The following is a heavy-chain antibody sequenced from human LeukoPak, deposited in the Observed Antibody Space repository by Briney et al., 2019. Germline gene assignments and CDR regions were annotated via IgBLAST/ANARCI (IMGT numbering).Heavy chain of an antibody. V-gene: IGHV3-23*01. Sequence: GGSLRLSCAVSGFTFNNYAMSWVRQAPGKGLEWVSGITGSGGNTYYADSVKGRFTISRDNSENTLYLQMNSVRTDDTAVYYCAKGSSGWYLGGFDYWGQGTLVTVSS. CDR1: GFTFNNYA. D-gene: IGHD6-19*01. CDR2: ITGSGGNT. J-gene: IGHJ4*02. CDR3: AKGSSGWYLGGFDY.